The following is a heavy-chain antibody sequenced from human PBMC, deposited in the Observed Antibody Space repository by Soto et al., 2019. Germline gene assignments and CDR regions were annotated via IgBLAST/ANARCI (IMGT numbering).Heavy chain of an antibody. CDR3: AKDAPYGSGSPFFDY. CDR2: INAGNGNT. J-gene: IGHJ4*02. Sequence: ASVKVSCKASGYTFTSYAMHWVRLAPGQRLEWMGWINAGNGNTRYSQKFQGRVTITRDTSASTVYMELSSLRSEDTAVYYCAKDAPYGSGSPFFDYWGQGTLVTVSS. CDR1: GYTFTSYA. V-gene: IGHV1-3*01. D-gene: IGHD3-10*01.